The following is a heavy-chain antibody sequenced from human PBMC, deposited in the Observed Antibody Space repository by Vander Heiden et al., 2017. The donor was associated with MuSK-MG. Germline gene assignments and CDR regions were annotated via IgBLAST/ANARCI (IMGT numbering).Heavy chain of an antibody. D-gene: IGHD3-3*01. V-gene: IGHV1-8*02. J-gene: IGHJ3*02. Sequence: QVQLVQSGAGVKKPGASVKVSCKASGYTFTSYDINWVRQATGQGLEWMGWMNPNSGNTGYAQKFQGRVTMTRNTSISTAYMELSSLRSEDTAVYYCGSYDFWSGYYAFDIWGQGTMVTVSS. CDR3: GSYDFWSGYYAFDI. CDR1: GYTFTSYD. CDR2: MNPNSGNT.